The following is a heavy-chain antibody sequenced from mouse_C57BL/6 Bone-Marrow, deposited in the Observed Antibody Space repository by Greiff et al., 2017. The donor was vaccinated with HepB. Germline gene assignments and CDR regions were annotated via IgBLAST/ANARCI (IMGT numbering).Heavy chain of an antibody. V-gene: IGHV14-4*01. Sequence: VTLKVCGAELVRPGASVKLSCTASGFNIKDDYMHWVKQRPEQGLEWIGWIDPENGDTEYASKFQGKATITADTSSNTAYLQLSSLTSEDTAVYYCTTGSRFDYWGQGTTLTVSS. CDR3: TTGSRFDY. J-gene: IGHJ2*01. CDR2: IDPENGDT. CDR1: GFNIKDDY. D-gene: IGHD1-1*01.